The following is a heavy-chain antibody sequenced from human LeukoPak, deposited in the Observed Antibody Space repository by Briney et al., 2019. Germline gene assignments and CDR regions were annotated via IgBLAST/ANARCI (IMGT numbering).Heavy chain of an antibody. Sequence: ASVKVSCKASGYTFTGYYMHWVRQAPGQGLEWMGWINPNSGGTNYAQKFQGRVTMTRDKSISTAYLQWSSLKASDTAMYYCARHSYSGDCPGYWGQGTLVTVSS. CDR3: ARHSYSGDCPGY. CDR1: GYTFTGYY. J-gene: IGHJ4*02. D-gene: IGHD2-21*02. V-gene: IGHV1-2*02. CDR2: INPNSGGT.